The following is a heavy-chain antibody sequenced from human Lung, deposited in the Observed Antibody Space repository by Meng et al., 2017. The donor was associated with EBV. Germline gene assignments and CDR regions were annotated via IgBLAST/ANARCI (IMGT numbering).Heavy chain of an antibody. D-gene: IGHD5-12*01. J-gene: IGHJ4*02. CDR2: ISYSGST. V-gene: IGHV4-39*01. CDR1: GGSISSSRHY. Sequence: QGSGPALAKPPDTLSLTWTVSGGSISSSRHYWGWIRQPPGKGLEWIGSISYSGSTYYNPSLRSRVTMSLDTSKNQFSLKLSSVTATDTAVYYCARHDGGYGDYFDHWGQGTLVTVSS. CDR3: ARHDGGYGDYFDH.